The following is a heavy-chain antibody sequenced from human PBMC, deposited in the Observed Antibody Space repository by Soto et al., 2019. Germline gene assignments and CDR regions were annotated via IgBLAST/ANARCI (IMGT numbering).Heavy chain of an antibody. J-gene: IGHJ6*02. D-gene: IGHD3-10*01. CDR3: AGGGVRGVITRTRDYYGMDV. Sequence: GESLKISCKGSGYSFTSYWTGWVRQMPGKGLELMGIIYPGDSDTRYSPSFQGQVTISADKSISTAYLQWSSLKASDTAMYYCAGGGVRGVITRTRDYYGMDVWGQGTTVTVSS. CDR1: GYSFTSYW. V-gene: IGHV5-51*01. CDR2: IYPGDSDT.